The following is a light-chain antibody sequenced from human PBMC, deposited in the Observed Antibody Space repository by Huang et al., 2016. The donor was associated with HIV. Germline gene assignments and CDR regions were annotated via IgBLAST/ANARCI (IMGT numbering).Light chain of an antibody. CDR3: QQYQSVPWT. CDR2: ATS. Sequence: DIQMTHSPSSLSASVGDRCPIICRASQGISNSLAWYQQKPGKAPKLLLYATSKLESGVPSRFSGSGSGTHYTLTISTLQPEDLATYYCQQYQSVPWTFGQGTKVAI. V-gene: IGKV1-NL1*01. CDR1: QGISNS. J-gene: IGKJ1*01.